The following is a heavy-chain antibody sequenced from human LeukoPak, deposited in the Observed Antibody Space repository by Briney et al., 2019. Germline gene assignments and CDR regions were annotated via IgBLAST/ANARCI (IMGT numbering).Heavy chain of an antibody. V-gene: IGHV1-69*04. J-gene: IGHJ4*02. CDR2: IIPIFGIA. Sequence: SVKVSCKASGGTFSSYAISWVRQAPGQGLEWMGRIIPIFGIANYAQKFQGGVTITADKSTSTAYMELSSLRSEDTAVYYCARARWYIVGATTGYVDYWGQGTLVTVSS. CDR3: ARARWYIVGATTGYVDY. CDR1: GGTFSSYA. D-gene: IGHD1-26*01.